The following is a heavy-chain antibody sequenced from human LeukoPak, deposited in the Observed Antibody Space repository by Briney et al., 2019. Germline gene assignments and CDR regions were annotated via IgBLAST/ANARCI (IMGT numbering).Heavy chain of an antibody. CDR1: GGSISSSSYY. CDR3: ARDTAMFSHDAFDI. Sequence: PSETLSLTCTVSGGSISSSSYYWGWIRQPPGKGLEWIGSIYYSGSTYYNPSLKSRVTISVDTSKNQFSLKLSSVTAADTAVYYCARDTAMFSHDAFDIWGQGTMVTVSS. V-gene: IGHV4-39*01. CDR2: IYYSGST. D-gene: IGHD5-18*01. J-gene: IGHJ3*02.